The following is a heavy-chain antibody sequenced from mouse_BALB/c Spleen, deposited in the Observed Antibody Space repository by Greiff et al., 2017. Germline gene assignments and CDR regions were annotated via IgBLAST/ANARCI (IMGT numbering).Heavy chain of an antibody. CDR2: INPGSGGT. D-gene: IGHD2-1*01. CDR1: GYAFTNYL. CDR3: ARRGGKGAMDY. Sequence: QVQLQQSGAELVRPGTSVKVSCKASGYAFTNYLIEWVKQRPGQGLEWIGVINPGSGGTNYNEKFKGKATLTADKSSSTAYMQLSSLTSDDSAVYCCARRGGKGAMDYWGQGTSVTVSS. J-gene: IGHJ4*01. V-gene: IGHV1-54*01.